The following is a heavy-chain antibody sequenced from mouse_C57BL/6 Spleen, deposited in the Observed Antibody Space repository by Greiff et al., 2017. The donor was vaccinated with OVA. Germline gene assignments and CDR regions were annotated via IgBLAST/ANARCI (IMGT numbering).Heavy chain of an antibody. CDR3: AIGDTTVVDWYFDV. J-gene: IGHJ1*03. CDR2: ISYSGST. Sequence: EVKLMESGPGMVKPSQSLSLTCTVTGYSITSGYDWHWIRHFPGNKLEWMGYISYSGSTNYNPSLKSRISITHDTSKNHFFLKLNSVTTEDTATYYCAIGDTTVVDWYFDVWGTGTTVTVSS. D-gene: IGHD1-1*01. V-gene: IGHV3-1*01. CDR1: GYSITSGYD.